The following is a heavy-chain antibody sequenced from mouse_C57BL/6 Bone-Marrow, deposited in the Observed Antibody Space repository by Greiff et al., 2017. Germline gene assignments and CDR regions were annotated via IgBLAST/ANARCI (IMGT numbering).Heavy chain of an antibody. Sequence: EVHLVESGGGLVQPGGSLKLSCAASGFTFSDYYMYWVRQTPEKRLEWVAYISNGGGSTYYPDTVKGRFTISRDKAKNTLYLQMSRLKSEDTAMYYCARHRSMSFWGQGTLVTVSA. CDR1: GFTFSDYY. J-gene: IGHJ3*01. D-gene: IGHD2-10*02. CDR3: ARHRSMSF. CDR2: ISNGGGST. V-gene: IGHV5-12*01.